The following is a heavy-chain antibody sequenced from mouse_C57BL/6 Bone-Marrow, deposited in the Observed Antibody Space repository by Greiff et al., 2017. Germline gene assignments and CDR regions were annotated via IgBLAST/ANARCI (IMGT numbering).Heavy chain of an antibody. CDR1: GFNIKDDY. D-gene: IGHD1-1*01. CDR2: IDPENGDT. CDR3: TSYYYGRLVWVAY. Sequence: EVQLQQSGAELVRPGASVKLSCTASGFNIKDDYMHWVKQRPEQGLEWIGWIDPENGDTEYDSKFQGKATLTADPSSNTAYLQLSSLTSGDTAVYYCTSYYYGRLVWVAYWGQGTMVTVSA. V-gene: IGHV14-4*01. J-gene: IGHJ3*01.